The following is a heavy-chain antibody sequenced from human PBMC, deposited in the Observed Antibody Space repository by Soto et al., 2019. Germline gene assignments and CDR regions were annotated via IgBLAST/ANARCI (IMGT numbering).Heavy chain of an antibody. D-gene: IGHD4-17*01. CDR2: IYWNDGK. CDR3: ARSNTYGLFEY. J-gene: IGHJ4*02. Sequence: SGPTLVNPTQTLTLTCTFSGFSLSTIGVGVGWIRQPPGKALEWLALIYWNDGKRYSPSLKSRLTITKDTSKNQVVLTMTNMDPVDTATYYCARSNTYGLFEYWGQGTLVIVSS. V-gene: IGHV2-5*01. CDR1: GFSLSTIGVG.